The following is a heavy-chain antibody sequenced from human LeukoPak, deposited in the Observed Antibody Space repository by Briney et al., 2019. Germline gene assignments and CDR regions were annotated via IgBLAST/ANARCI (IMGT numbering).Heavy chain of an antibody. CDR1: GDSISSGSYY. V-gene: IGHV4-61*02. D-gene: IGHD1-26*01. CDR3: TRGHSGTYYVEFDT. Sequence: SETLSLTCTVSGDSISSGSYYWSWIRQPAGKGLEWIGRIYTSGTTNYNPSLKSRVTISVDTSKNQFSLKLTSVTAADTAVYYCTRGHSGTYYVEFDTWGQGSLVTVSS. CDR2: IYTSGTT. J-gene: IGHJ5*02.